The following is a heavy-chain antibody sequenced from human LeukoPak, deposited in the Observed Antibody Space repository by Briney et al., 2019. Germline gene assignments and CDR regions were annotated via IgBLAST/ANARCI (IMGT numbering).Heavy chain of an antibody. D-gene: IGHD6-6*01. CDR2: ITGSGAGT. CDR1: GFSISIYA. V-gene: IGHV3-23*01. CDR3: ARPLSGYSSSLGY. Sequence: PGGTLRLSCAASGFSISIYAMTWVRRAPGKGLEWVSSITGSGAGTSYADSVKGRFTISRDNAKNTLYLQMNSLRAEDTAVYYCARPLSGYSSSLGYWGQGTLVTVSS. J-gene: IGHJ4*02.